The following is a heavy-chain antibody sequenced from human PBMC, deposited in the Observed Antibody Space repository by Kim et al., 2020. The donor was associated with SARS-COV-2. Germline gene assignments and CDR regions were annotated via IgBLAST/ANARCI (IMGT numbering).Heavy chain of an antibody. D-gene: IGHD3-10*01. CDR3: ARARGDTMVPSGY. V-gene: IGHV1-46*01. J-gene: IGHJ4*02. Sequence: YAQKFQGRVTMTRDTSTSTVYMELSSLRSEDTAVYYCARARGDTMVPSGYWGQGTLVTVSS.